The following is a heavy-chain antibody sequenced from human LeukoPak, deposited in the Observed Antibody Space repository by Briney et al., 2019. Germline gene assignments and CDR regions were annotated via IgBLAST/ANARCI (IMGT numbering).Heavy chain of an antibody. Sequence: GGSLRLSCAASGFSFSSYAMSWVRQAPGKGLQWVSTISSSGGSTYYADSVKGRFTISRDNSKSTLYLQMNSLRAEDTAVYYCAKATFASSWNLYFDYWGQGTLVTVSS. CDR1: GFSFSSYA. V-gene: IGHV3-23*01. CDR3: AKATFASSWNLYFDY. J-gene: IGHJ4*02. D-gene: IGHD6-13*01. CDR2: ISSSGGST.